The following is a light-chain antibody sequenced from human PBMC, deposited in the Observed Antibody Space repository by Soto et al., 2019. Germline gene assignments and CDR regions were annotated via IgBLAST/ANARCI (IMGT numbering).Light chain of an antibody. CDR3: QQYYSYLFT. CDR2: AAS. CDR1: QGISSY. Sequence: AIRMTQSPSSLSASTGDRVTITCRASQGISSYLAWYQQKPGKAPKLLIYAASTLQSGVPSRFIGSGSGTDFTLTISCLQSEDFATYYCQQYYSYLFTFGPGTKVDIK. V-gene: IGKV1-8*01. J-gene: IGKJ3*01.